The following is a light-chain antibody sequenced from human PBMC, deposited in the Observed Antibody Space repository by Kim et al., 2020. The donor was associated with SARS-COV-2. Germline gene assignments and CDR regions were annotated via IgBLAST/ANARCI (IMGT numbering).Light chain of an antibody. CDR1: GEHSSYA. J-gene: IGLJ3*02. CDR3: QTWGTGTNWV. CDR2: LNSDGSH. Sequence: VKLTGTLSGEHSSYAIAWHQQQPEKGPRYLMKLNSDGSHSKGDGIPDRFSGSSSGAERYLTISSLQSEDEADYYCQTWGTGTNWVFGGGTQLTVL. V-gene: IGLV4-69*01.